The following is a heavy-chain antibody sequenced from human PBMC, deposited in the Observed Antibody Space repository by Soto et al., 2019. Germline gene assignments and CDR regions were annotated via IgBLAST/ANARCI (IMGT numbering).Heavy chain of an antibody. J-gene: IGHJ3*02. Sequence: EVQLVGSGGGLVQPGGSLRLSCAASGFTFSSYAMRWVRQAPGKGLEYVSAISSNGGSTYYANSVKGRFTISRDNSKNTLYLQMGSLRAEDMAVYYCASVCGGDSLEAFDIWGQGTMVTVSS. CDR3: ASVCGGDSLEAFDI. CDR2: ISSNGGST. V-gene: IGHV3-64*01. CDR1: GFTFSSYA. D-gene: IGHD2-21*01.